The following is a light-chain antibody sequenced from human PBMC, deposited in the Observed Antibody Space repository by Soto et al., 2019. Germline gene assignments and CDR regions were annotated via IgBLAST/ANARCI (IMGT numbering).Light chain of an antibody. V-gene: IGKV3-11*01. CDR3: QQRSNWYT. J-gene: IGKJ1*01. CDR2: DAS. CDR1: QSVSSY. Sequence: EIVLTQSPATLSLSPGERATLSCRASQSVSSYLAWYQQKPGQAPRLLIYDASNGATGIPARFSGSGSGTDFTLTISSLEPEDFAVYYCQQRSNWYTFGEGTKVEIK.